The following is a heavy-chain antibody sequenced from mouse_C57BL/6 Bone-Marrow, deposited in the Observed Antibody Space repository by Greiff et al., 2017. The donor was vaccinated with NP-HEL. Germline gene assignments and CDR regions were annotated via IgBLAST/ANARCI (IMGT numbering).Heavy chain of an antibody. D-gene: IGHD2-4*01. Sequence: LVESGAELVKPGASVKISCKASGYAFSSYWMNWVKQRPGKGLEWIGQIYPGDGDTNYNGKFKGKATLTADKSSSTAYMQLSSLTSEDSAVYFCARALYDYATWFAYWGQGTLVTVSA. V-gene: IGHV1-80*01. CDR2: IYPGDGDT. CDR3: ARALYDYATWFAY. CDR1: GYAFSSYW. J-gene: IGHJ3*01.